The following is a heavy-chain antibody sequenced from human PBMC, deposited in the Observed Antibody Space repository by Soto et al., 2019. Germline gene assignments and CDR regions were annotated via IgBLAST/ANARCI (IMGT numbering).Heavy chain of an antibody. CDR1: GYTLTELS. V-gene: IGHV1-24*01. Sequence: ASVKVSCKVSGYTLTELSMHWVRQAPGKGLEWMGGFDPEDGETIYAQKFQGRVTMTEDTSTDTAYMELSSLRSEDTAVYYCATGPWQQRGLYNWFDPWGQGTLVTVSS. D-gene: IGHD6-13*01. CDR3: ATGPWQQRGLYNWFDP. CDR2: FDPEDGET. J-gene: IGHJ5*02.